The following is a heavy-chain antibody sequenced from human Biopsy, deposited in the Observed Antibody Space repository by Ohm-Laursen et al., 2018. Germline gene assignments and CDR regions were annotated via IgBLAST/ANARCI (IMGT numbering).Heavy chain of an antibody. Sequence: GASVKVSCKTSGGTFINYAISWVRQAPGQGLEWMGGIIPMFGTANYAQMFQGRVTISADESTNTSYMELSSLTTEDTAIYYCARGPHSGSHSCFDYWGRGTLVTVSS. CDR3: ARGPHSGSHSCFDY. D-gene: IGHD1-26*01. V-gene: IGHV1-69*13. CDR2: IIPMFGTA. CDR1: GGTFINYA. J-gene: IGHJ4*02.